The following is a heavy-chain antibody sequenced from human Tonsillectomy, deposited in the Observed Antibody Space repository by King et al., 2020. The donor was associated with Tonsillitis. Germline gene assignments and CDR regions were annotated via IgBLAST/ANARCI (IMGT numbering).Heavy chain of an antibody. D-gene: IGHD3-10*01. Sequence: QLVQSGGGLVQPGGSLRLSCADSGFTFSSYWMHWVRQAPGKGLVWVSRINSDGDSTGYADSVKGRFTISRDNAKNMLYLQMNNLRAEDTAVYYCARVRAYGLFDFWGQGTLVSVSS. CDR2: INSDGDST. V-gene: IGHV3-74*02. CDR3: ARVRAYGLFDF. CDR1: GFTFSSYW. J-gene: IGHJ4*02.